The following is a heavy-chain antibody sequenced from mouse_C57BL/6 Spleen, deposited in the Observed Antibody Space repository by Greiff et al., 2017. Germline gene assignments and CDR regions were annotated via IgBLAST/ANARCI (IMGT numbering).Heavy chain of an antibody. CDR3: TRDQDYDYAMNY. J-gene: IGHJ4*01. CDR2: ISSGGDYI. V-gene: IGHV5-9-1*02. CDR1: GYTFSSYA. D-gene: IGHD1-1*01. Sequence: EVQGVESGAGLVKPGGSLKLSCAASGYTFSSYAMPWVRQTPEKRLEWVAYISSGGDYIYYADTVKGRFTISRDNARNTLYLQMSSLKSEDTAMYCCTRDQDYDYAMNYWCQGTSVTVSS.